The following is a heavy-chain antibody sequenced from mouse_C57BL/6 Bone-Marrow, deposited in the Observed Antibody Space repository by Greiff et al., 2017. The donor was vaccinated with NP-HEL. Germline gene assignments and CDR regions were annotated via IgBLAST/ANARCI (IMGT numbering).Heavy chain of an antibody. CDR2: IFPRSGNT. CDR3: ARDYYGSSYYY. D-gene: IGHD1-1*01. Sequence: VQLQQSGAELARPGASVKLSCKASGYTFTSYGISWVKQRTGQGLEWIGEIFPRSGNTYYNEKFKGKATLTADKSSSTAYMELRSLTSEDSAVYFCARDYYGSSYYYWGQGTTLTVSS. CDR1: GYTFTSYG. V-gene: IGHV1-81*01. J-gene: IGHJ2*01.